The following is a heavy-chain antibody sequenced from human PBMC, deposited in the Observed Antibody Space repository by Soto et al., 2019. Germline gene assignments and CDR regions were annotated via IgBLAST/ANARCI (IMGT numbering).Heavy chain of an antibody. D-gene: IGHD2-21*02. V-gene: IGHV3-7*01. J-gene: IGHJ6*02. CDR2: IKQDGSEK. CDR3: ARDGPLLAYCGGDCYSDGMDV. CDR1: GFTFSSYW. Sequence: EVQLVESGGGLVQPGGSLRLSCAASGFTFSSYWMSWVRQAPGKGLEWVVNIKQDGSEKYYVDSVKGRFTISRDNAKNSLYLQMNSLRAEDTAVYYCARDGPLLAYCGGDCYSDGMDVWGQGTTVTVSS.